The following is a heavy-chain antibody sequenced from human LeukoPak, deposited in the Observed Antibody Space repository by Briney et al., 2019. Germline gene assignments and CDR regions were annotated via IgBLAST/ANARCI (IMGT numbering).Heavy chain of an antibody. CDR3: ARMMAVGEVFDY. CDR2: VSGSSSTI. CDR1: GFTFRSYS. D-gene: IGHD1-26*01. V-gene: IGHV3-48*01. J-gene: IGHJ4*02. Sequence: PGGALRLPCAASGFTFRSYSKYRLRQAPRNGLEGASYVSGSSSTIYYADSAKGRSTISTDNAKNSLYLQMNSLRAEDTAVYYCARMMAVGEVFDYWGQGTLVTVSS.